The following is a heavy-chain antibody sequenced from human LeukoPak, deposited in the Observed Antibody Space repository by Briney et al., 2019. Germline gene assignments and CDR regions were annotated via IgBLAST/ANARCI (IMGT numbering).Heavy chain of an antibody. D-gene: IGHD4-23*01. CDR3: VSWRDSGDKNS. CDR2: IKQDGSQK. V-gene: IGHV3-7*01. Sequence: AGGSLRLSCVASGLTFSSSWMSWVRQAPEKGLEWVAHIKQDGSQKYYVDSVRGRFTISRDNTKNSVYLQMNSLRAEDTAVYYCVSWRDSGDKNSWGQGTLVTVSS. J-gene: IGHJ5*02. CDR1: GLTFSSSW.